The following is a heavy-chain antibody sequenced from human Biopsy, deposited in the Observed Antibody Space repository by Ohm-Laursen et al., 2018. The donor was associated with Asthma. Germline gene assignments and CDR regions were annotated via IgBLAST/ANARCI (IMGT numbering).Heavy chain of an antibody. J-gene: IGHJ4*02. Sequence: GSLRLSCAASGFAVSRDHMFWVRQAPGKGLEWVSVIYSGGTSHTADSVRGRFTISRGFSKNTLHLQMHSLRVEDTAVYYCARGDSSGWSHYYFDYWGQGTLATVSS. CDR2: IYSGGTS. D-gene: IGHD6-19*01. V-gene: IGHV3-53*01. CDR3: ARGDSSGWSHYYFDY. CDR1: GFAVSRDH.